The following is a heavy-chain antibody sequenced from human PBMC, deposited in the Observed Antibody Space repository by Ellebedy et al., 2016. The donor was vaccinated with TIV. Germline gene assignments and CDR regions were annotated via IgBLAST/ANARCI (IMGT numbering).Heavy chain of an antibody. J-gene: IGHJ4*02. Sequence: ASVKVSCKASGGIFRSNAINWMRQAPGQGLEWMGGIIAIFGKVDIAQKLHGRVTITADESTGTVYMDLNSLRAEDTALYYCAQLRGYRYGPIDYWGQGTLVTVSS. V-gene: IGHV1-69*13. CDR3: AQLRGYRYGPIDY. CDR2: IIAIFGKV. D-gene: IGHD5-18*01. CDR1: GGIFRSNA.